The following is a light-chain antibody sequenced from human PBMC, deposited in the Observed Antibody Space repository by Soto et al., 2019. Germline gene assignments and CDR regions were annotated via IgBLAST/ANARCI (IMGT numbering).Light chain of an antibody. V-gene: IGKV3-11*01. CDR2: DAS. J-gene: IGKJ5*01. Sequence: EIVLTQSPGTLSLSPGERATLSCRASQSVSSYLAWYQQKPGQAPRLLIYDASNRATGIPARFSGSGSGTDFTLTISSLEPEDFAVYYCQQRSNWPPTFGQGTRLDI. CDR3: QQRSNWPPT. CDR1: QSVSSY.